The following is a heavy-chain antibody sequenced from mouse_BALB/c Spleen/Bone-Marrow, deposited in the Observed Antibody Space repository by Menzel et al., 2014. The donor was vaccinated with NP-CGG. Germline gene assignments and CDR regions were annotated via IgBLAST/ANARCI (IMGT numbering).Heavy chain of an antibody. CDR2: IDPANGNT. D-gene: IGHD2-1*01. V-gene: IGHV14-3*02. CDR1: GFNIKDTY. J-gene: IGHJ3*01. CDR3: ARRGPLWYPRFAY. Sequence: VQLKESGAELVKPGASVKLSCTASGFNIKDTYMHWVKQRPEQGLEWIGRIDPANGNTKYDPKFQGKATITADTSSNTAYLQLSSLTSEDTAVYYCARRGPLWYPRFAYWGQGTLVTVSA.